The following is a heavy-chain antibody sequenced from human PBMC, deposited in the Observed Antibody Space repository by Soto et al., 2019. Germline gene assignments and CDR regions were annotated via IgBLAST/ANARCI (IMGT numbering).Heavy chain of an antibody. Sequence: GESLKISCQGSGYSFTTYWISWVRQMPGKGLEWMGKIDPGDSSTNYSPSFRGHITISVDRSINTAHLQFSSLKAANTAVYYCARLEKWYYNYYGLDVWGQGTMVTVSS. CDR1: GYSFTTYW. CDR2: IDPGDSST. J-gene: IGHJ6*02. V-gene: IGHV5-10-1*01. D-gene: IGHD1-26*01. CDR3: ARLEKWYYNYYGLDV.